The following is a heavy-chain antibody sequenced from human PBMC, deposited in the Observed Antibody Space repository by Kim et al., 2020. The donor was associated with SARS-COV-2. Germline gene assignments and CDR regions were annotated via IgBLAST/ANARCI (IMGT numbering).Heavy chain of an antibody. D-gene: IGHD3-3*02. J-gene: IGHJ6*02. CDR3: ARDLLSNYHFWSGYKEGGSKYYFGMDV. V-gene: IGHV4-59*01. CDR1: GDSIGGYD. Sequence: SETLSLTCTVSGDSIGGYDWNWIRQAPGKGLEWIGYISYSGNTNYNPSLKSRITMSVDTSKNQLSFQLSSVTAADTAVYFCARDLLSNYHFWSGYKEGGSKYYFGMDVGGQGTTVTVSS. CDR2: ISYSGNT.